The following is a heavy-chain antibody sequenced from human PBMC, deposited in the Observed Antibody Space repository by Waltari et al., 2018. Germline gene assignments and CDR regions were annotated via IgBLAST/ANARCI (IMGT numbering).Heavy chain of an antibody. J-gene: IGHJ4*02. CDR3: ARAEYYYDSSGYYYFDY. CDR1: GGTFSSYS. Sequence: QVQLVQSGAEVKKPGSSVKVSCKASGGTFSSYSISWVRPAPGKGLEWMGGIIPILGIANYAQKFQGRVTITADKATSTAYMELSSLRSEDTAVYYCARAEYYYDSSGYYYFDYWGQGTLVTVSS. V-gene: IGHV1-69*10. D-gene: IGHD3-22*01. CDR2: IIPILGIA.